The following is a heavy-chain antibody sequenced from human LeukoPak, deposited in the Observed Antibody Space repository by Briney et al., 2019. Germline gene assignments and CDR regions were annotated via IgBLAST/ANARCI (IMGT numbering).Heavy chain of an antibody. V-gene: IGHV3-23*01. CDR1: GFTFSSYG. Sequence: GGSLRLSCAASGFTFSSYGMSWVRQAPGKGLEWVSAISGSGGSTYYADSVKGRFTISRDNSKNTLYLQMNSLRAEDTAVYYCAKVHRGDYVWGSYRSGAFDIWGQGTMVTVSS. J-gene: IGHJ3*02. D-gene: IGHD3-16*02. CDR3: AKVHRGDYVWGSYRSGAFDI. CDR2: ISGSGGST.